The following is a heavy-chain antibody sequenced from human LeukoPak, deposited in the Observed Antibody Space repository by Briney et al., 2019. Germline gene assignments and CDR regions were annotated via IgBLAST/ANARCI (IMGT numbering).Heavy chain of an antibody. Sequence: GGSLRLSCAASGFTFDDYAMHWVRQAPGKGLEWVSLISWDGGSTYYADSVKGRFTISRDNSKNSLYLQMNSLRAEDTAVYYCPKDRGSSWYSYFDYWGQGTLVTVSS. CDR1: GFTFDDYA. CDR2: ISWDGGST. D-gene: IGHD6-13*01. CDR3: PKDRGSSWYSYFDY. V-gene: IGHV3-43D*03. J-gene: IGHJ4*02.